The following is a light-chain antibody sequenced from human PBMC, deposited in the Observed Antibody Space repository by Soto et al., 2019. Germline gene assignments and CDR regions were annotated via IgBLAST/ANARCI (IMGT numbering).Light chain of an antibody. CDR1: QDVRGA. V-gene: IGKV1-13*02. CDR2: DVS. J-gene: IGKJ5*01. CDR3: QQFNSHPIT. Sequence: AIQLTQSPSSLSASVGDRVTITCRARQDVRGALAWYQQKTGKAPKILMYDVSVLESGVPTRFSGNGSGTDFTLTITSLQPVDFATYYGQQFNSHPITFGQGTRLEIK.